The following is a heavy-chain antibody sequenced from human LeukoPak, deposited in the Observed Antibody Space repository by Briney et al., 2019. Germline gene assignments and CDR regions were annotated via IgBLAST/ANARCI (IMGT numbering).Heavy chain of an antibody. CDR3: ARHVIRLYLGYSYAEYMDV. Sequence: PSETLSLTCAVYGGSFSGYYWSWIRQPPGKGLEWIGEINHSGSTNYNPSLKSRVTISVDTSKNQFSLKLSSVTAADTAVYYCARHVIRLYLGYSYAEYMDVWGKGTTVTISS. CDR1: GGSFSGYY. CDR2: INHSGST. V-gene: IGHV4-34*01. J-gene: IGHJ6*03. D-gene: IGHD5-18*01.